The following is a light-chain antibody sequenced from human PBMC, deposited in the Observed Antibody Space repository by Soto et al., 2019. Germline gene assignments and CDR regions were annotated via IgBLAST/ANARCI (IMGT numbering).Light chain of an antibody. CDR2: LNSDGSH. V-gene: IGLV4-69*01. CDR1: SGHSSYT. Sequence: QLVLTQSPSASASLGASVKLTCTLSSGHSSYTIAWHQQQPEKGPRNLMKLNSDGSHSKGDGIPDRVSGSSSGAERYLTISSLQAEDEADYYGQTWGTGIWVFGGGTKLTVL. CDR3: QTWGTGIWV. J-gene: IGLJ3*02.